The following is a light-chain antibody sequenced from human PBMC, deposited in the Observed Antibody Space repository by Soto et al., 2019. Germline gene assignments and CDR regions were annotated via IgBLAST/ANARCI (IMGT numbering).Light chain of an antibody. J-gene: IGKJ5*01. CDR3: QQRNTWPPIT. CDR2: GAS. V-gene: IGKV3-15*01. Sequence: IVMTQSPATLSVSPGERATLSCRASQTIDNKLAWYQQRPGQAPRLLIYGASIRATGIPARFSGSGSGTEFTLTISGLQSEDFALYYCQQRNTWPPITFGQGTRLEIK. CDR1: QTIDNK.